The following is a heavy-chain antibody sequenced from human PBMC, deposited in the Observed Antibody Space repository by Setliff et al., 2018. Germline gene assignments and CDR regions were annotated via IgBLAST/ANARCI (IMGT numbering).Heavy chain of an antibody. J-gene: IGHJ4*02. CDR2: INVGGTNT. Sequence: RLSCAASGFTFSTYAMSWVRQAPGKGLEWVSTINVGGTNTYYRDSVKGRFTISRDNSKSTLYLQMNSLRAEDTAIYYCAKDKDVRVDYFDYWGPGTLVTVSS. CDR3: AKDKDVRVDYFDY. CDR1: GFTFSTYA. D-gene: IGHD3-10*01. V-gene: IGHV3-23*01.